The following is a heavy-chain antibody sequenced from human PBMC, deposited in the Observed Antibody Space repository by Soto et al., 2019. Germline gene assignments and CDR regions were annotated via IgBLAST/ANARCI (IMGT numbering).Heavy chain of an antibody. V-gene: IGHV3-7*01. CDR1: EFIFSTYW. Sequence: EVQLVESGGGLVQPGGSLRLSCAASEFIFSTYWMSWVRQAPGKGMEWVAQIKQDGNEKYYVDSVKGRFTISRDNARNSLYLQMNSLRAEDTAVYFCARDRPMTLYSSGYTRFDYWGQGTLVTVSS. D-gene: IGHD6-19*01. CDR3: ARDRPMTLYSSGYTRFDY. CDR2: IKQDGNEK. J-gene: IGHJ4*02.